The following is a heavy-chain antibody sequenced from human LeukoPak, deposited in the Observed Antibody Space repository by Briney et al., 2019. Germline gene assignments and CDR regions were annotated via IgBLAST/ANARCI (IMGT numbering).Heavy chain of an antibody. D-gene: IGHD3-16*01. CDR2: INHSGST. V-gene: IGHV4-34*01. Sequence: SETLSLTCAVYGGSFNVYYWSWIRQPPGKGLEWIGEINHSGSTNYNPSLKSRVTISVDTSKNQFSLKLSSVTAADTAVYYCARVTVSWGRPYYFDYWGQGTLVTVSS. CDR3: ARVTVSWGRPYYFDY. J-gene: IGHJ4*02. CDR1: GGSFNVYY.